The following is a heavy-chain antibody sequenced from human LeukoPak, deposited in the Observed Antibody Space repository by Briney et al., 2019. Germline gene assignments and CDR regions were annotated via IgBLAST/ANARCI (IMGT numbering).Heavy chain of an antibody. J-gene: IGHJ4*02. D-gene: IGHD7-27*01. V-gene: IGHV3-15*01. CDR1: GFTFSNAW. CDR3: IRDHWD. CDR2: VMSQSDGGTT. Sequence: GGSLRLSCAGSGFTFSNAWMSWARQPPGKGLEWVARVMSQSDGGTTEYAAPVKGRFTISRDDSENTVYLQMNSLKTEDTAVYFCIRDHWDWGQGILVTVSS.